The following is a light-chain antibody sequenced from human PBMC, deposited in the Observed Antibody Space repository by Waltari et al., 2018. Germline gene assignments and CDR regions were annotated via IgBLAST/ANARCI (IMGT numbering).Light chain of an antibody. CDR1: SSDIGAYNF. Sequence: QPALSQPASVSGSPGQSITIYCSGTSSDIGAYNFVSWYQQHPGKAPKIVIYEVTERPSGVSNRFSGSKSGNTASLTISGLQAEDEADYYCCSYAGPNLPVLFGGGTRLNVL. J-gene: IGLJ2*01. CDR2: EVT. CDR3: CSYAGPNLPVL. V-gene: IGLV2-23*02.